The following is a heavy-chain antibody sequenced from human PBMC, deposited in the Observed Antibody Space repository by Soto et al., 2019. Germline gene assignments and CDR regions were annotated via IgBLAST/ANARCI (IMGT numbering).Heavy chain of an antibody. D-gene: IGHD3-16*01. Sequence: GESLKISCKASGYIIKNYWIGWVRQMPGQGLEWMGIIFPDDSDTRYSPSFQGHVTISVDKSISTAYVQWSSLKASDSAIYYCFRGGVTSRSFDYWGQGTLVTV. J-gene: IGHJ4*02. CDR2: IFPDDSDT. V-gene: IGHV5-51*01. CDR1: GYIIKNYW. CDR3: FRGGVTSRSFDY.